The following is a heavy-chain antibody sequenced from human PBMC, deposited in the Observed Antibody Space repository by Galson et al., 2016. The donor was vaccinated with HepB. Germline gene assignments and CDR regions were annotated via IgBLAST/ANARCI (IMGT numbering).Heavy chain of an antibody. V-gene: IGHV1-24*01. D-gene: IGHD2-8*01. J-gene: IGHJ5*02. CDR3: GKDLGVRNNGVS. Sequence: SVKVSCKVPGYTLSDLSMHWVRQAPGKGLEWMGGLDPDYGKTIYAQKFQGRVTMTEDTTTYTAYMDLSSLSYEDTAVYYCGKDLGVRNNGVSWGQGTLVTVSA. CDR2: LDPDYGKT. CDR1: GYTLSDLS.